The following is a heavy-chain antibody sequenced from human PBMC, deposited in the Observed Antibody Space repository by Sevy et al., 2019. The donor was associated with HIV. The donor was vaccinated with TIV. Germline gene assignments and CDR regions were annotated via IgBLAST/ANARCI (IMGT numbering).Heavy chain of an antibody. CDR2: ISHSGST. CDR3: TRDFYDNRPRGFDP. J-gene: IGHJ5*02. CDR1: GDYISSSF. V-gene: IGHV4-59*01. D-gene: IGHD3-22*01. Sequence: SETLSLTCTVSGDYISSSFWSWIRQPPGKGLESIGYISHSGSTNYSPSLKSRVTISVDTSKNQFSLKVNSVTAADTAVYYCTRDFYDNRPRGFDPWGQGLLVTVSS.